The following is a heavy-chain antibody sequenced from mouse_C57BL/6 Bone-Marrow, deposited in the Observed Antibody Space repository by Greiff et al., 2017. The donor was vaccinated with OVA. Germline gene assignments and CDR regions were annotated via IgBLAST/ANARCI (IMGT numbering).Heavy chain of an antibody. Sequence: VQLQQPGAELVKPGASVKMSCKASGYTFTSYWITWVKQRPGQGLEWIGDIYPGSGSTNYNEKLKSKATLTVDTSSSTAYMQLSSLTSEDSAVYYCARNYGSSPTEYFDVWGTGTTVTVSS. CDR1: GYTFTSYW. CDR3: ARNYGSSPTEYFDV. CDR2: IYPGSGST. J-gene: IGHJ1*03. V-gene: IGHV1-55*01. D-gene: IGHD1-1*01.